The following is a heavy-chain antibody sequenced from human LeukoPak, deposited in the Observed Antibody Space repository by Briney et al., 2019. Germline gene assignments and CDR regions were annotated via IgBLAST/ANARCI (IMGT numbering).Heavy chain of an antibody. CDR2: ISSGGGST. CDR3: ARGDNYYYGMDV. J-gene: IGHJ6*02. V-gene: IGHV3-64*02. Sequence: GGSLRLSCAASGFTFNNYAMHWVRQAPGKGLEYVSAISSGGGSTYYGDSVKGRFTISRDNSKNTVYLQMNSLRAEDTAVYYCARGDNYYYGMDVWGQGTTVTVSS. CDR1: GFTFNNYA.